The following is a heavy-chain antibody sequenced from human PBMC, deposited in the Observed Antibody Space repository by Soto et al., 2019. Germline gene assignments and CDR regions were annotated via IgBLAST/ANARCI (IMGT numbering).Heavy chain of an antibody. D-gene: IGHD1-26*01. CDR3: AKSGRDKGVTGSLGAFDY. Sequence: QVQLVQSGAEVKKPGSSVKVSCKASGGTFSSYAISWVRQAPGQGLEWMGGVIPMFGTANYAQKFQGRVTIADDESTNTAYKELSRLSSEDTAVYYCAKSGRDKGVTGSLGAFDYWGQGTLVTVSS. CDR1: GGTFSSYA. V-gene: IGHV1-69*01. CDR2: VIPMFGTA. J-gene: IGHJ4*02.